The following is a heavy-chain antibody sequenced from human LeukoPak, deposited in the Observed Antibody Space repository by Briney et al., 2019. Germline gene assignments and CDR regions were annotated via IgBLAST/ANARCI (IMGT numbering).Heavy chain of an antibody. V-gene: IGHV4-30-2*01. Sequence: SQTLSLTCTVSGVSISSGGYYWSWIRQPPGKGLEWIGYIYHSGNTYYNPSLKSRVTMSVDRSKNQFSLKLSSVTAADTAVYYCARGSDPITIFGVIRFDPWGQGTLVTVSS. CDR3: ARGSDPITIFGVIRFDP. D-gene: IGHD3-3*01. CDR1: GVSISSGGYY. CDR2: IYHSGNT. J-gene: IGHJ5*02.